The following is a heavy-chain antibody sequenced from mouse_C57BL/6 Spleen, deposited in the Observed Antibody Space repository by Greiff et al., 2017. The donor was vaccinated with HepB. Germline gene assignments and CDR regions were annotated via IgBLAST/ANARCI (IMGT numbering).Heavy chain of an antibody. J-gene: IGHJ2*01. CDR2: INPSSGYT. CDR3: AGGLGRYYFDY. Sequence: QVQLQQSGAELARPGASVKMSCKASGYTFTSYTMHWVKQRPGQGLEWIGYINPSSGYTKYNQKFKDKATLTADKSSSTAYMQLSSLTSEDSAVYYCAGGLGRYYFDYWGQGTTLTVSS. CDR1: GYTFTSYT. V-gene: IGHV1-4*01. D-gene: IGHD4-1*01.